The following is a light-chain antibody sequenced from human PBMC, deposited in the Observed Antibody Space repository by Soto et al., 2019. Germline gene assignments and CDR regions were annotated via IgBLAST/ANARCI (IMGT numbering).Light chain of an antibody. J-gene: IGLJ1*01. Sequence: QSVLTQPASVSESPGQSITISCTGTTSDVGGYNYVSWYQQHPGKAPKLMIYEVSNRPSGVSNRFSGSKSGNTASLTISGLQAEDEADYYCSSYTSSGTYVFGIGTKV. CDR2: EVS. CDR1: TSDVGGYNY. V-gene: IGLV2-14*01. CDR3: SSYTSSGTYV.